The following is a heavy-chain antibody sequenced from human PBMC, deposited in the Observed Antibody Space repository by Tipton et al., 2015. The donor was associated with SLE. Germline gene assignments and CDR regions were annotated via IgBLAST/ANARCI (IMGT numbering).Heavy chain of an antibody. CDR1: GFTSSSYW. D-gene: IGHD1-26*01. CDR3: ARGDFVGAAFVDAFDI. V-gene: IGHV3-7*01. J-gene: IGHJ3*02. Sequence: SLRLSCAASGFTSSSYWMSWVRQAPGKGLEWVANIKPDGSEGFYVESVKGRFTISRDNAQDSLYLQMNSLRAEDTAVYYCARGDFVGAAFVDAFDIWGQGTVVTFSS. CDR2: IKPDGSEG.